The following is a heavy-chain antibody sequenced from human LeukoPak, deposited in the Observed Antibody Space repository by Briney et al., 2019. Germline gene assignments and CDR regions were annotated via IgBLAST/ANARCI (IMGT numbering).Heavy chain of an antibody. V-gene: IGHV3-7*01. CDR2: IKQDGSEK. D-gene: IGHD5-18*01. CDR1: GFTFSSYW. Sequence: GGSLRLSCAASGFTFSSYWMSWVRQAPGKGLEWVANIKQDGSEKYYVDSVKGRFTISRDNAKNSLYLQMNSLRAEDTAVYNCATYTAMVNYYYYMDVWGKGTTVTVSS. CDR3: ATYTAMVNYYYYMDV. J-gene: IGHJ6*03.